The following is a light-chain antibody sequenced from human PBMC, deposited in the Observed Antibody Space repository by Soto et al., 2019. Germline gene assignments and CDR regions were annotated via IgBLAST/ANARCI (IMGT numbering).Light chain of an antibody. CDR3: QQYKTT. CDR1: QTINNW. V-gene: IGKV1-5*03. Sequence: DVLLTQSPSTLSASIGDRVTITCRASQTINNWLAWYQQKPGKAPKLLIHKTSTLESGVPSRFSGNGSGTEFTFTISSLQPDDVATYYCQQYKTTFGPGTKVDI. CDR2: KTS. J-gene: IGKJ3*01.